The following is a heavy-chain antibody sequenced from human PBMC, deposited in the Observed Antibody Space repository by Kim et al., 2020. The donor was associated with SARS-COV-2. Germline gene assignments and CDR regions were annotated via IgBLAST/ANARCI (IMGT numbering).Heavy chain of an antibody. Sequence: STNYNPSLKSRVTISVDKSKNQFSLKLSSVTAADTAVYYCARDRWGYENYWGQGTLVTVSS. CDR2: ST. V-gene: IGHV4-4*02. J-gene: IGHJ4*02. D-gene: IGHD5-12*01. CDR3: ARDRWGYENY.